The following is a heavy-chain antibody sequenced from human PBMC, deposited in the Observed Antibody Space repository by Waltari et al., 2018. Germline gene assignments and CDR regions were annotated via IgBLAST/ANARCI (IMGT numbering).Heavy chain of an antibody. J-gene: IGHJ4*02. CDR1: GGTFSSYD. CDR2: IIPIFGTA. D-gene: IGHD4-17*01. V-gene: IGHV1-69*08. CDR3: AVANDSGDSTLDY. Sequence: QVQLVQSGAEVKKPGSSVKVSCKASGGTFSSYDISWVRQAPGQGLEWMGRIIPIFGTANYAQKFQGRVTMTADKSTSTAYMALSSLRSEETAVYYCAVANDSGDSTLDYWGQGTLVTVSS.